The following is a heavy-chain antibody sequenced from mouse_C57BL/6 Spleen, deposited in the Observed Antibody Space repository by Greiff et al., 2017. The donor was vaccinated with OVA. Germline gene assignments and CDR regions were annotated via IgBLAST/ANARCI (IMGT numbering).Heavy chain of an antibody. D-gene: IGHD1-1*01. CDR1: GFNIKNTY. CDR2: IDPANGNT. CDR3: ARLSYYYGSDSWFAY. J-gene: IGHJ3*01. V-gene: IGHV14-3*01. Sequence: VQLQQSVAELVRPGASVKLSCTASGFNIKNTYMHWVKQRPEQGLEWIGRIDPANGNTKYAPKFQGKATITADTSSNTAYLQLSSLTSEDTAIFYCARLSYYYGSDSWFAYWGQGTLVTVSA.